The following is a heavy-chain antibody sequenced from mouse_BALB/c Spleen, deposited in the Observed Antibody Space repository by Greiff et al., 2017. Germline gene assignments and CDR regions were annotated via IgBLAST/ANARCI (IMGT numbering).Heavy chain of an antibody. J-gene: IGHJ2*01. CDR3: AREEGNYKDY. Sequence: DVMLVESGGGLVQPGGSRKLSCAASGFTFSSFGMHWVRQAPEKGLEWVAYISSGSSTIYYADTVKGRFTISRDNPKNTLFLQMTSLRSEDTAMYYCAREEGNYKDYWGQGTTLTVSA. CDR1: GFTFSSFG. CDR2: ISSGSSTI. D-gene: IGHD2-1*01. V-gene: IGHV5-17*02.